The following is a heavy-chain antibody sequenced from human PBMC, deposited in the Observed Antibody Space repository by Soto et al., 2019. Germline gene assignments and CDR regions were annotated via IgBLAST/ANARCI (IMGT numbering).Heavy chain of an antibody. J-gene: IGHJ3*02. CDR1: GFTFSDYY. D-gene: IGHD3-9*01. Sequence: QVQLVESGGGLVKPGGSLRLSCAASGFTFSDYYMSWIRKAPGKGLEWLSYIGTSSSYTNYADSVKGRFTISRDNAKNSLYLQMNSLRAEDTAVYYCARDADILTGSDAFDIWGQGTMVTVSS. V-gene: IGHV3-11*05. CDR2: IGTSSSYT. CDR3: ARDADILTGSDAFDI.